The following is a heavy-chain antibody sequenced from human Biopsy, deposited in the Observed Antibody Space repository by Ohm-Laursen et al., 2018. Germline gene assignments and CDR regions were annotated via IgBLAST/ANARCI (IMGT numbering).Heavy chain of an antibody. J-gene: IGHJ4*02. CDR2: IYYSGTT. CDR3: ARDDAVTVIRGLYY. Sequence: SETLSLTCTVFGGSISSYYWNWIRQPPGKGLEWIGYIYYSGTTDYSPSLKSRVTISIDKSKNQFFLKLSSVTAEDTAVYYCARDDAVTVIRGLYYWDQGALVTVSS. CDR1: GGSISSYY. V-gene: IGHV4-59*01. D-gene: IGHD2-21*02.